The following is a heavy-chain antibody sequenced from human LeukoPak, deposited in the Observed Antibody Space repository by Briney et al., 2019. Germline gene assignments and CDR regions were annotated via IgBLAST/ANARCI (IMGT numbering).Heavy chain of an antibody. D-gene: IGHD1-26*01. V-gene: IGHV1-46*01. CDR3: ARGRIVGAPRGAFDI. CDR1: GYTFTSYY. Sequence: ASVKVSCKASGYTFTSYYMHWVRQAPGQGLERMGIINPSGGSTSYAQKFQGRVTMTRDASTSTVYMELSSLRSGDTAVYYCARGRIVGAPRGAFDIWGQGTMVTVSS. CDR2: INPSGGST. J-gene: IGHJ3*02.